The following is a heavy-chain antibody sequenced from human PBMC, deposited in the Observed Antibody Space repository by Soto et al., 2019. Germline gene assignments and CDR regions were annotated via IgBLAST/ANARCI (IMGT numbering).Heavy chain of an antibody. D-gene: IGHD2-15*01. CDR1: GGSISSGNYY. J-gene: IGHJ3*02. Sequence: PSETLSLTCTVSGGSISSGNYYWSWIRQPPGKGLEWIGYIYYSGSTYYNPSLKSRVTISVDTSKNQFSLKLSSVTAADTAVYYCARGSGPNDAFDIWGQGTMVTV. CDR3: ARGSGPNDAFDI. V-gene: IGHV4-30-4*02. CDR2: IYYSGST.